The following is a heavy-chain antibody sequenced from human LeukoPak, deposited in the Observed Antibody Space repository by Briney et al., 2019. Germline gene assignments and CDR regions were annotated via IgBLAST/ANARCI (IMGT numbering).Heavy chain of an antibody. CDR3: SREDASSQDY. CDR2: IRYDGSNK. V-gene: IGHV3-30*02. Sequence: GGSLRLSCAASGFTFSSYGMHWVRQAPGKGLEWVAFIRYDGSNKYYADSVKGRFTISRDNAKNSLYLQMNSLRADDTAVYYCSREDASSQDYWGQGTLVTVSS. CDR1: GFTFSSYG. J-gene: IGHJ4*02. D-gene: IGHD6-13*01.